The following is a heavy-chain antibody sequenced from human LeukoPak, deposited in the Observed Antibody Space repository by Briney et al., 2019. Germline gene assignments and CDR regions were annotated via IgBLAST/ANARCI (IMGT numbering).Heavy chain of an antibody. Sequence: SETLSLTCTGSGGSISSYYWSWIRQPPGKGLEWIGSIYYTGSTNYNPSLKSRVTISTDASKNHFSLMLRSVTAADTAVYYCARRKDDYNADAFDIWGQGTMVIVSS. D-gene: IGHD5-24*01. J-gene: IGHJ3*02. CDR3: ARRKDDYNADAFDI. CDR1: GGSISSYY. V-gene: IGHV4-59*01. CDR2: IYYTGST.